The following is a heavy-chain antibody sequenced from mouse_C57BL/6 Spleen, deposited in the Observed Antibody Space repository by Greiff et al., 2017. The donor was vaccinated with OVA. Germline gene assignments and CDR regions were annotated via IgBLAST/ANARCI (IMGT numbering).Heavy chain of an antibody. CDR1: GFTFSSYA. CDR2: ISDGGSYT. CDR3: ASYSNYYFDY. J-gene: IGHJ2*01. V-gene: IGHV5-4*03. Sequence: EVMLVESGGGLVKPGGSLKLSCAASGFTFSSYAMSWVRQTPEKRLEWVATISDGGSYTYYPDNVKGRFTISRDNAKNNLYLQMSHLKSEDTAMYYCASYSNYYFDYWGQGTTLTVSS. D-gene: IGHD2-5*01.